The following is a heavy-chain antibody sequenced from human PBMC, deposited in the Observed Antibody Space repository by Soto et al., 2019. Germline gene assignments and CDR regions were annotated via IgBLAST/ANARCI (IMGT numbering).Heavy chain of an antibody. D-gene: IGHD6-19*01. Sequence: PSETLSLTCTVSGGSISSYYWSWIRQPPGKGLEWIGYIYYSGSTSYNPSLRSRVTISVDTSKNQFSLKLGSVTAADTAVYYCARQAPHSSGWFWFDPWGQGTLVTVYS. J-gene: IGHJ5*02. CDR2: IYYSGST. CDR3: ARQAPHSSGWFWFDP. CDR1: GGSISSYY. V-gene: IGHV4-59*08.